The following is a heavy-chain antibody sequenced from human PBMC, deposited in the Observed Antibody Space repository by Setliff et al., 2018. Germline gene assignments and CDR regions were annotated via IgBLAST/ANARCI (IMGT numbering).Heavy chain of an antibody. CDR2: FDPEDGET. J-gene: IGHJ6*02. Sequence: GASVKVSCKVSGYTLTELSMHWVRQAPGKGLEWMGGFDPEDGETIYAQKFQGRVTITADESTSTAYMELSSLRSEDTAVYYCARDLFRTTIDDYGDYAFYGMDVWGQGTTVT. V-gene: IGHV1-24*01. CDR1: GYTLTELS. D-gene: IGHD4-17*01. CDR3: ARDLFRTTIDDYGDYAFYGMDV.